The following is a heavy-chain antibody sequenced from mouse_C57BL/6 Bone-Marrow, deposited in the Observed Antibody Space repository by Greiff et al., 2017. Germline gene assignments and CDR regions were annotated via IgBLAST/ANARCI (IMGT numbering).Heavy chain of an antibody. CDR3: ARSGPPGRSFDY. D-gene: IGHD3-1*01. J-gene: IGHJ2*01. CDR1: GYTFTSYW. V-gene: IGHV1-55*01. Sequence: QVQLQQPGAELVKPGASVKMSCKASGYTFTSYWITWVKQRPGQGLEWIGDIYPTSGRTNYNEKFKSKAILTVDTSSNTAYMQLSSLTSEDSAVLYGARSGPPGRSFDYWGQGTTLTVSS. CDR2: IYPTSGRT.